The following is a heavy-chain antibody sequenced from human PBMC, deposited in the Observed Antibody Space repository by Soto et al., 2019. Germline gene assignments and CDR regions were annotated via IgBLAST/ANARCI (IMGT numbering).Heavy chain of an antibody. V-gene: IGHV4-59*01. D-gene: IGHD6-19*01. Sequence: SETLSLTCTVSGGSISSYYWSWIRQPPGKGLEWIGYIYYSGSTNYNPSLKSRVTISVDTSKNQFSLKLSSVTAADTAVYYCARNSGWDLGVDYWGQGTLVTVSS. CDR2: IYYSGST. CDR1: GGSISSYY. J-gene: IGHJ4*02. CDR3: ARNSGWDLGVDY.